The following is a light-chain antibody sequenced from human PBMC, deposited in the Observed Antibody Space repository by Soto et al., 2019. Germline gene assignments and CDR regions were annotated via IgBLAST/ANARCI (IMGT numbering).Light chain of an antibody. CDR1: QRVTNN. V-gene: IGKV3-15*01. J-gene: IGKJ1*01. CDR3: QQHHNWPWT. CDR2: GAS. Sequence: ETVLTQSPATLSLSPGETATLSCRASQRVTNNLAWYQWKLGQPPRLLIYGASTRAPGIPVRFRGSGSGTEFTLTISSLQSEDSAVYYCQQHHNWPWTFGQGTRVELK.